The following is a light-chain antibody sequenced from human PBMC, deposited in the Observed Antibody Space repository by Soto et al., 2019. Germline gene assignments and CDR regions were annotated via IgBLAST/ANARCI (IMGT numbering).Light chain of an antibody. CDR2: NTY. CDR3: SSYTTSAPYV. V-gene: IGLV1-44*01. Sequence: QSVLTQPPSASGTPGQRVIISCSGSSSNLGSNSGNWYQQLPGTAPKLLIYNTYQRPLGVPDRFSGSKSGTSASLAISGLQSEDEADYYCSSYTTSAPYVFGIGTKVTVL. J-gene: IGLJ1*01. CDR1: SSNLGSNS.